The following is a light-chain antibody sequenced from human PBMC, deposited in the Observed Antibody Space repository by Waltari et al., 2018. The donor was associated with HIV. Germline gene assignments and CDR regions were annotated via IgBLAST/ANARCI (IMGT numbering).Light chain of an antibody. CDR3: QSAHNSHTI. CDR1: ALSRHF. CDR2: QDV. V-gene: IGLV3-25*03. J-gene: IGLJ2*01. Sequence: SYDLTQAPSVSVTPGQTATIPCSGDALSRHFVSWYRQKPGQAPMMIIFQDVQRPSGIPARFSASTSGTIATLTISEVQAEDEADYYCQSAHNSHTIFGGGTKLTVL.